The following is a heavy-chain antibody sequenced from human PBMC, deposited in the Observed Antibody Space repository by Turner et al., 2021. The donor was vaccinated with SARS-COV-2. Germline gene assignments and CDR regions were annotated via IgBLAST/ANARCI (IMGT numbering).Heavy chain of an antibody. Sequence: EVQLVESGGGLVQPGGSLRLSCEASGFTFSRYWMSWVRQAPGKGLDWVANIKQDGSEKHFVDSVKGRFTISRDNAKNSLSLQMNSLRAEDTAVYYCARSPGYYFDYWGQGTLVTVSS. CDR3: ARSPGYYFDY. D-gene: IGHD2-2*01. CDR2: IKQDGSEK. J-gene: IGHJ4*02. V-gene: IGHV3-7*01. CDR1: GFTFSRYW.